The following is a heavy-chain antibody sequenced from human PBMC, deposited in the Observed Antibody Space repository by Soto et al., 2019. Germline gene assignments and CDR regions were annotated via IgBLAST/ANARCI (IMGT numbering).Heavy chain of an antibody. CDR1: GGTFSSYA. V-gene: IGHV1-69*12. J-gene: IGHJ6*02. CDR3: ATEGDGSGSYYYGMDV. CDR2: IIPIFGTA. Sequence: QVQLVQSGAEVKKPGSSVKVSCKASGGTFSSYAITWVRQAPGQGLEWMGGIIPIFGTANYAQKFQGRVTITADESTSTAYMELSSLRAEDTAVYYCATEGDGSGSYYYGMDVWGQGTTVTVSS. D-gene: IGHD3-22*01.